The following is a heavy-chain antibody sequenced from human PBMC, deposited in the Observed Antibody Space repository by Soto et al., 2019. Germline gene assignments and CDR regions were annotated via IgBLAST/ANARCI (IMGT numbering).Heavy chain of an antibody. CDR3: ARGYGITMVRGVSAYYFDY. CDR1: GGSFSGYY. V-gene: IGHV4-34*01. J-gene: IGHJ4*02. CDR2: INHSGST. D-gene: IGHD3-10*01. Sequence: QVQLQQWGAGLLKPSETLSLTCAVYGGSFSGYYWSWIRQPPGKGLAWIGEINHSGSTNYNPSLKSRVTISVDTSKNQFSLKLSSVSAADTAVYYCARGYGITMVRGVSAYYFDYWGQGTLVTVSS.